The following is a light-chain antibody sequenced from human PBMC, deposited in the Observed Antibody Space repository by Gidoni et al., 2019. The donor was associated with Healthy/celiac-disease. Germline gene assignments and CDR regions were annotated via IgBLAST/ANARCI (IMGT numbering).Light chain of an antibody. CDR3: SSYAGSNNFGV. V-gene: IGLV2-8*01. CDR1: SSDVGGYNY. Sequence: QSALPQPPSAAVSPGQSVTISCTGTSSDVGGYNYVSWYQQHPGKAPKLMIYEVSKRPSGVPDRFSGSKSGNTASLTVSGLQAEDEADYYCSSYAGSNNFGVFGTGTKVTVL. J-gene: IGLJ1*01. CDR2: EVS.